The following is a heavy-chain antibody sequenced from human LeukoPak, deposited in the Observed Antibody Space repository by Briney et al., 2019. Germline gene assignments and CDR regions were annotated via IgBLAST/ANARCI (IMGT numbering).Heavy chain of an antibody. CDR2: IYHSGST. J-gene: IGHJ4*02. CDR1: GGSIRSSYYY. CDR3: ARDRPPFDY. V-gene: IGHV4-39*07. Sequence: SETLSLTCTVSGGSIRSSYYYWGWIRQPPGKGLEWIGEIYHSGSTNYNPSLKSRVTISVDKSKNQFSLKLSSVTAADTAVYYCARDRPPFDYWGQGTLVTVSS.